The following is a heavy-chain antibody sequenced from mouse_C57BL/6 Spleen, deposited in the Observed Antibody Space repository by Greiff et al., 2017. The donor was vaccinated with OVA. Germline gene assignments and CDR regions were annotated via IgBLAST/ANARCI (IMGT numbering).Heavy chain of an antibody. Sequence: QVQLQQPGAELVRPGTSVKLSCKASGYTFTSYWMHWVKQRPGQGLEWIGVIDPSDSYTNYNQKFKGKATLTVDTSSSTAYMQLSSLTSEDSAVYYCARSLSSYDWYFDVWGTGTTVTVSS. V-gene: IGHV1-59*01. D-gene: IGHD1-1*01. CDR3: ARSLSSYDWYFDV. J-gene: IGHJ1*03. CDR2: IDPSDSYT. CDR1: GYTFTSYW.